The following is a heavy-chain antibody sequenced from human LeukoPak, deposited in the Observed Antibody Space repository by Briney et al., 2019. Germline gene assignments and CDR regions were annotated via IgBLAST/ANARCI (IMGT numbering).Heavy chain of an antibody. J-gene: IGHJ4*02. D-gene: IGHD3-22*01. CDR3: ARRLGSIVAGYYFFDY. CDR1: GYSFTNYW. Sequence: GESLKISCKGSGYSFTNYWIGWVRQMPGKGLEWMGIIYPGDSITIYSPSFQGQVTISADKSISTAYLQWSSLKASDTAIYYCARRLGSIVAGYYFFDYWGQGALVTVSS. V-gene: IGHV5-51*01. CDR2: IYPGDSIT.